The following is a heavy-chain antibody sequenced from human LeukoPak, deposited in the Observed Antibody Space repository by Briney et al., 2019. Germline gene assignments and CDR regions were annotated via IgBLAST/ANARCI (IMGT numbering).Heavy chain of an antibody. J-gene: IGHJ5*02. CDR3: ARGQRATLDHSDSRASPNWIDP. Sequence: PGGSLRLSCAASGFDFGSYNIHWVRQAPGKGPEWVAVIWYDGSLKYYVDSVKGRFTISRDNSENTLYLQMNSLRVEDTAVFYCARGQRATLDHSDSRASPNWIDPWGQGTLVTVSS. CDR1: GFDFGSYN. D-gene: IGHD3-22*01. CDR2: IWYDGSLK. V-gene: IGHV3-33*01.